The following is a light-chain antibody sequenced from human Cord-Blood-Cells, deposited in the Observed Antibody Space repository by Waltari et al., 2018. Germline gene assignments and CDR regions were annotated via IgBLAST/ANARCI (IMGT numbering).Light chain of an antibody. CDR2: WAS. CDR1: QSVLYSSNNNKY. V-gene: IGKV4-1*01. Sequence: DIVMTLSPDSLAVSLGERATINCKSSQSVLYSSNNNKYLAWYQQKPGQPPKLLIYWASTRESGVPDRFSGSGSGTDFTLTISSLQAEDVAVYYCQQYYSTPLTFGGGTKVEIK. J-gene: IGKJ4*01. CDR3: QQYYSTPLT.